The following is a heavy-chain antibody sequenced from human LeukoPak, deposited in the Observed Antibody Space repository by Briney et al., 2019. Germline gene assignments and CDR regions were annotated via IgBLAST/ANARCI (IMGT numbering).Heavy chain of an antibody. CDR1: GGSISSGGYY. Sequence: PSETLSLTCTVSGGSISSGGYYWSWIRQPPGKGLEWIGYIYHSGSTYYNPSLKSRVTISVDRSKNQFSLKLSSVTAADTAVYYCARDGGYCSSTSCRGGGAFDIWGQGTMVTVSS. CDR2: IYHSGST. CDR3: ARDGGYCSSTSCRGGGAFDI. V-gene: IGHV4-30-2*01. J-gene: IGHJ3*02. D-gene: IGHD2-2*01.